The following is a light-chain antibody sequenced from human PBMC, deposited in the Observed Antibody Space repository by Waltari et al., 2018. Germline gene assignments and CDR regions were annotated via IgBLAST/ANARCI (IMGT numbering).Light chain of an antibody. CDR1: QIVGGS. V-gene: IGKV3-20*01. CDR3: QHYVRLPAT. J-gene: IGKJ1*01. Sequence: IVLTQSPRTLSLSPGERATLSCTARQIVGGSFAWYQQKPGQAPRLLIYGASSRATGIPDRFSGSGSGTDFSLTISRLEPDDFAVYYCQHYVRLPATFGQGTKVEIK. CDR2: GAS.